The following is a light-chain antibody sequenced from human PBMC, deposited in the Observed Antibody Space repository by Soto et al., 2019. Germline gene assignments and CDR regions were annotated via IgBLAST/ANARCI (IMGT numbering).Light chain of an antibody. CDR2: GAS. Sequence: EIVMTQSPATLSVSPGERATLSCRASQSVRINLAWYQQKPGQAPRLLIYGASSRPTGIPARFSGSGAGTDFTLPSSSLQSEEFSDYYCQQYNNWPPDLTFGGGTKVEIK. J-gene: IGKJ4*01. CDR1: QSVRIN. CDR3: QQYNNWPPDLT. V-gene: IGKV3-15*01.